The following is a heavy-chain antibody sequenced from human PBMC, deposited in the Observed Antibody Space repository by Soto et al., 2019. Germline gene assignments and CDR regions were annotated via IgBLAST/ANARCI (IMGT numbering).Heavy chain of an antibody. J-gene: IGHJ2*01. CDR2: ISSSGGST. Sequence: GGSLRLSCEASGFTFSDSAMSWVRQAPGKGLEWVSTISSSGGSTYFADTVKGRFTISRDNSKNTLYLRMNSLRAEDTVLYYCAKGAWTVTRAYWYFNLWGRGTLVTVSS. CDR1: GFTFSDSA. V-gene: IGHV3-23*01. D-gene: IGHD4-17*01. CDR3: AKGAWTVTRAYWYFNL.